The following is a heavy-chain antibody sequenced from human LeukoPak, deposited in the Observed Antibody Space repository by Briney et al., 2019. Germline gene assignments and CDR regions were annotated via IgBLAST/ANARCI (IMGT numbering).Heavy chain of an antibody. D-gene: IGHD6-19*01. J-gene: IGHJ1*01. Sequence: SVKVSCKASGGTFSSYAISWVRQAPGQGLEWMGRIIPILAIANYAQKFQGRVTITADKSTSTAYMELSSLRSEDTAVYYCARDLSIAVAGGEYFQHWGQGTLVTVSS. CDR1: GGTFSSYA. V-gene: IGHV1-69*04. CDR2: IIPILAIA. CDR3: ARDLSIAVAGGEYFQH.